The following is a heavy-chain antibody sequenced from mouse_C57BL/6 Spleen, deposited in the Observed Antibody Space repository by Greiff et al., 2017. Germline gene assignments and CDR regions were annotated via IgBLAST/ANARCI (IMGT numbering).Heavy chain of an antibody. D-gene: IGHD1-1*01. V-gene: IGHV1-82*01. Sequence: VQLQQSGPELVKPGASVKISCKASGYAFSSSWMNWVKQRPGKGLEWIGRIYPGDGDTNYNGKFKGKATLTADKSYSTAYMQLSSLTSEDSAVYYCARLIITTVVADYWGQGTTLTVAS. CDR1: GYAFSSSW. J-gene: IGHJ2*01. CDR3: ARLIITTVVADY. CDR2: IYPGDGDT.